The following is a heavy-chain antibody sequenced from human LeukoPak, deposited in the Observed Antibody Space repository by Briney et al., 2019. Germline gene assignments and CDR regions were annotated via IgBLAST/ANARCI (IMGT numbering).Heavy chain of an antibody. CDR2: IYYSGST. J-gene: IGHJ3*02. D-gene: IGHD6-13*01. V-gene: IGHV4-39*01. CDR3: ARQMEAAGPAYAFDI. CDR1: GGSISSSSYY. Sequence: SETLSLTCTASGGSISSSSYYWGWIRQPPGKGLEWIGSIYYSGSTYYNPSLKSRVTISVDTSKNQFSLKLSSVTAADTAVYYCARQMEAAGPAYAFDIWGQGTMVTVSS.